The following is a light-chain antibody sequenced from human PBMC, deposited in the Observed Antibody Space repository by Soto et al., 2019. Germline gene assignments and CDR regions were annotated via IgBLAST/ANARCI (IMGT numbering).Light chain of an antibody. J-gene: IGKJ3*01. CDR2: DAF. CDR3: QQYDALPFT. V-gene: IGKV1-33*01. Sequence: DIQMTQSPSSLSASVGDRVTITCQAGHHINNYLNWFRQKPGKAPKLLIYDAFKLQTGVPSRFSGGGSGTDFTFTISSLQPEDIATYYCQQYDALPFTFGPGTKVNIK. CDR1: HHINNY.